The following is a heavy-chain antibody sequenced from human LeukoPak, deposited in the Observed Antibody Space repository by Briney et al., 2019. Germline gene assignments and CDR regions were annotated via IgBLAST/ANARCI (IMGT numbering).Heavy chain of an antibody. CDR3: ARGWNYGDY. Sequence: SETLSLTCTVPGGSISSYYWSWIRQPPGKGLEWIGYVSYTGDASQNPSLRGRVTMSVDTSNNQVSLELSSVTAADTAVYYCARGWNYGDYWGQGTLVTVSS. J-gene: IGHJ4*02. CDR1: GGSISSYY. V-gene: IGHV4-59*01. D-gene: IGHD3-3*01. CDR2: VSYTGDA.